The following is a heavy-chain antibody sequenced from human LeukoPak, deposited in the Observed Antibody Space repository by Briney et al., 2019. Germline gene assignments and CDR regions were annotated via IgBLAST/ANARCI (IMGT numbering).Heavy chain of an antibody. J-gene: IGHJ4*02. CDR2: INHSGST. CDR1: GGSFSGYY. D-gene: IGHD3-10*02. V-gene: IGHV4-34*01. Sequence: SETLSLTCAVYGGSFSGYYWSWIRQPPGKGLEWIGEINHSGSTNYNPSLKSRVTISVDTSKNQFSLKLSSVTAADTAVYYCARVPLVRPLDCWGQGTLVTVSS. CDR3: ARVPLVRPLDC.